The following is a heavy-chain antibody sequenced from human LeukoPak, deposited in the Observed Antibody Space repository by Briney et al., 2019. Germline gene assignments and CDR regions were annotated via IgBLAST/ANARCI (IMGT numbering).Heavy chain of an antibody. D-gene: IGHD3-10*01. Sequence: GGSLRLSCAASGFTFSGYTMNWVRQAPGKGLEWVSSISSSSSYIYYADSVKGRFTISRDNAKNSLYLQMNSLRAEDTAVYYCARDLRGSGSYYNRYFDYWGQGTLVTVSS. CDR3: ARDLRGSGSYYNRYFDY. V-gene: IGHV3-21*01. J-gene: IGHJ4*02. CDR2: ISSSSSYI. CDR1: GFTFSGYT.